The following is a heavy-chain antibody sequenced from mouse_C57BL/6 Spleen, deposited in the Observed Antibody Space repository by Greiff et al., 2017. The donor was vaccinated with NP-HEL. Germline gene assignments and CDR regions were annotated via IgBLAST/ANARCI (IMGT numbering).Heavy chain of an antibody. V-gene: IGHV1-69*01. Sequence: VQLQQPGAELVMPGASVKLSCKASGYTFTSYWMHWVKQRPGQGLEWIGEIDPSDSYTNYNQKFQGKSTLTVDKSSSTAYMQLSSLTSEDSAVYYCARPHYYGSSLDYWGQGTTLTVSS. CDR1: GYTFTSYW. J-gene: IGHJ2*01. CDR2: IDPSDSYT. D-gene: IGHD1-1*01. CDR3: ARPHYYGSSLDY.